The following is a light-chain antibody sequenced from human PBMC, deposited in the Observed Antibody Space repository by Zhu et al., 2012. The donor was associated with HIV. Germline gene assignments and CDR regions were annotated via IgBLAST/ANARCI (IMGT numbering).Light chain of an antibody. V-gene: IGKV1-5*03. CDR1: QNINNW. CDR3: QQYETLPLA. Sequence: DIQMTQSPSTLSASVGDRVTITCRASQNINNWLAWYQQKPGKAPNLLIYRVSTLENGVPSRFSGSGSGPDFTLTISRLEPEDSAVYYCQQYETLPLAFGPGTKVDIK. J-gene: IGKJ3*01. CDR2: RVS.